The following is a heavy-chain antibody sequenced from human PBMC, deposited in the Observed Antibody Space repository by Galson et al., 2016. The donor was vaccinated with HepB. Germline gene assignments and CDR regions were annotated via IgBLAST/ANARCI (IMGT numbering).Heavy chain of an antibody. CDR2: VAYDGSNK. Sequence: SLRLSCAASGFSFDDYAMHWVRQAPAKGLEWVAAVAYDGSNKYYTDSVRGRFAISRDNAKNSLYLQMNSLRAEDTAVYYCARPPEGDRRYFDLWGRGTLVMVSS. CDR1: GFSFDDYA. J-gene: IGHJ2*01. D-gene: IGHD3-16*01. CDR3: ARPPEGDRRYFDL. V-gene: IGHV3-30*03.